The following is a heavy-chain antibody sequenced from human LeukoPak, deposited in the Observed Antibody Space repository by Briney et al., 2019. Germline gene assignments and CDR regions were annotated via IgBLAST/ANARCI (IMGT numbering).Heavy chain of an antibody. CDR2: IIHSGST. J-gene: IGHJ5*02. V-gene: IGHV4-34*01. CDR1: GGSFSGYY. CDR3: ARGRLYSSSWYLSRFDP. D-gene: IGHD6-13*01. Sequence: SETLSLTCGVYGGSFSGYYWTWIRQSPGMGLEWIGEIIHSGSTNYNPSLKSRVTISVDTSKNQFSLKLSSVTAADTAVYYCARGRLYSSSWYLSRFDPWGQGTLVTVSS.